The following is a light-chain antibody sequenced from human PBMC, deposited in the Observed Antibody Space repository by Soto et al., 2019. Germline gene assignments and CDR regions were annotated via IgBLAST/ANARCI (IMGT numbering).Light chain of an antibody. CDR3: QQYYSTPRT. J-gene: IGKJ1*01. Sequence: DIVMTQSPDSLAVSLGERATINCKSSQSVVYSSNNKNYLAWYQQKPGQPPKLLIYWASTRESGVPDRFSGSGSGTDFTLTISSLQAEDVAVYYCQQYYSTPRTFGQWTKVEIK. CDR1: QSVVYSSNNKNY. CDR2: WAS. V-gene: IGKV4-1*01.